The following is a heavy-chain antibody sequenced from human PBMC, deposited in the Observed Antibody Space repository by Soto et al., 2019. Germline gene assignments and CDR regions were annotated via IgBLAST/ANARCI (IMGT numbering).Heavy chain of an antibody. J-gene: IGHJ4*02. V-gene: IGHV4-30-4*01. CDR1: GGSISSGDYY. CDR2: IYYSGST. Sequence: PSETLSLTCTVSGGSISSGDYYWSWIRQPPGKGLEWIGYIYYSGSTYYNQSLKSRDTISVDTSKNQFSLKLSSVTAADSAVFFCARVGGFGATTIDYWGQGTLVTVSS. CDR3: ARVGGFGATTIDY. D-gene: IGHD3-10*01.